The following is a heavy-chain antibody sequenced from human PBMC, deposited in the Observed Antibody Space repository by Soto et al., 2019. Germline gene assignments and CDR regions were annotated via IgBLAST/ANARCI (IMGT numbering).Heavy chain of an antibody. CDR3: ARGMVRGVIKYYGMDV. Sequence: SVNVSCKASGGTFSSYAISWVRQAPGQGLEWMGGIIPIFGTANYAQKFQGRVTITADESTSTAYMELSSLRSEDTAVYYCARGMVRGVIKYYGMDVWGQGTTVTVSS. CDR2: IIPIFGTA. CDR1: GGTFSSYA. D-gene: IGHD3-10*01. J-gene: IGHJ6*02. V-gene: IGHV1-69*13.